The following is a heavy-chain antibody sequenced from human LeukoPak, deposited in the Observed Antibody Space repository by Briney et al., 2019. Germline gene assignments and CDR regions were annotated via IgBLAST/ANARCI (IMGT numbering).Heavy chain of an antibody. CDR1: GFAFGVHA. CDR2: IGSGADL. Sequence: PGGSLRLSCVGSGFAFGVHAMSWVRQAPGKGPEWVATIGSGADLFYAESVKGRFTISRDDPRSTVWLQMNSLRAEDTALYYCAKDWTPRNRVYDCLDAWGQGTQVTVSS. V-gene: IGHV3-23*01. D-gene: IGHD3-16*01. CDR3: AKDWTPRNRVYDCLDA. J-gene: IGHJ5*02.